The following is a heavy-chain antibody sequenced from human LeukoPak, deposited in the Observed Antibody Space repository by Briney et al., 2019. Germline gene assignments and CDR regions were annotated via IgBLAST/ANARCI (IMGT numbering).Heavy chain of an antibody. D-gene: IGHD6-13*01. CDR2: IKQDGSEK. CDR1: GFTFSSYW. J-gene: IGHJ4*02. Sequence: GGSLRLSCAASGFTFSSYWMSWVRQAPGKGLEWVANIKQDGSEKYYVDSVKGRFTISKDNAKNSLYLQMNSLRAEDTAVYYCALGIAAVPYYFDYWGQGTLVTVSS. CDR3: ALGIAAVPYYFDY. V-gene: IGHV3-7*01.